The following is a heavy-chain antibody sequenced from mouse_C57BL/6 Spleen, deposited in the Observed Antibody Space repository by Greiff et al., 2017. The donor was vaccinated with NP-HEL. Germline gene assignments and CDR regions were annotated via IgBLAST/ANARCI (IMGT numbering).Heavy chain of an antibody. Sequence: VQRVESGAELARPGASVKLSCKASGYTFTSYGISWVKQRTGQGLEWIGEIYPRSGNTYYNEKFKGKATLTADKSSSTAYMELRSLTSEDSAVYFCARRRDDYDYFDYWGQGTTLTVSS. V-gene: IGHV1-81*01. D-gene: IGHD2-4*01. CDR1: GYTFTSYG. CDR3: ARRRDDYDYFDY. CDR2: IYPRSGNT. J-gene: IGHJ2*01.